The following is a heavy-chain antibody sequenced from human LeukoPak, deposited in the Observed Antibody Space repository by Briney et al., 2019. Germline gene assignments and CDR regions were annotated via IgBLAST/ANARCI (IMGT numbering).Heavy chain of an antibody. Sequence: GGSLRLSCAASGFSFDDYAMHWVRQAPGKGLEWVSGISWNSGNIGYADSVKGRFTISRDNAKNSLYLQMNSLRAEDTALYYCVKMYGSSGYDAFDYWGQGTLVTVSS. CDR2: ISWNSGNI. CDR1: GFSFDDYA. J-gene: IGHJ4*02. D-gene: IGHD3-22*01. CDR3: VKMYGSSGYDAFDY. V-gene: IGHV3-9*01.